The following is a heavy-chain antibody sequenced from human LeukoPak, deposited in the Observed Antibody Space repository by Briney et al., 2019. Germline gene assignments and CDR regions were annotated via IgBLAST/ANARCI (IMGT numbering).Heavy chain of an antibody. CDR2: IRYDGSNK. J-gene: IGHJ6*03. V-gene: IGHV3-30*02. CDR3: AKDLRAYSHYYMDV. CDR1: GFTFSSYG. D-gene: IGHD2-21*01. Sequence: GGSLRLSCAASGFTFSSYGMHWVRQAQGKGLEWVAFIRYDGSNKYYADSVKGRFTISRDNSKNTLYLQMNSLRAEDTAVYYCAKDLRAYSHYYMDVWGKGTTVTVSS.